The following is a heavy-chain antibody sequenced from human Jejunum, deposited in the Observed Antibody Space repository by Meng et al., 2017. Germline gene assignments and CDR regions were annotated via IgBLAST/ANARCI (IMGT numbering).Heavy chain of an antibody. J-gene: IGHJ4*02. CDR2: ISGSASPI. CDR1: GFTFSDFY. Sequence: GESLKISCAASGFTFSDFYMSWIRQAPGKGLEWVSYISGSASPIYYADSVKGRFTISRDNANNSLYLQMNSLRAEDTAVYYCARDYCTSTSCYAGYWGQGTLVTVSS. D-gene: IGHD2-2*01. CDR3: ARDYCTSTSCYAGY. V-gene: IGHV3-11*01.